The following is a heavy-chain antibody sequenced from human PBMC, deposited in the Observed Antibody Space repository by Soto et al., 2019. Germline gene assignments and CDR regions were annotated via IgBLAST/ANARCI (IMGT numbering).Heavy chain of an antibody. J-gene: IGHJ3*02. Sequence: ASVKVSCKASGYTFTGYYMHWVRQAPGQGLEWMGWINPNSGGTNYAQKFQGWVTMTRDTSISTAYMELSRLRSDDTAVYYFARATEANFDAFDIWGQGTMVTVSS. V-gene: IGHV1-2*04. CDR2: INPNSGGT. CDR1: GYTFTGYY. D-gene: IGHD7-27*01. CDR3: ARATEANFDAFDI.